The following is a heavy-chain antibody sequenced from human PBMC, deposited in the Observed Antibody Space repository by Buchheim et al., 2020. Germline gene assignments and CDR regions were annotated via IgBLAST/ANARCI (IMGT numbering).Heavy chain of an antibody. V-gene: IGHV4-39*01. CDR2: MFYSGSV. Sequence: QLQLQESGPGLVKPSETLSLTCTVSTESISSSSHYWVWLRQPPGKGLEWIGTMFYSGSVFYNPSLKSRLPISVDPSKNQFSLKLNSVTAADTAVYYCVRHRSGTMFNYWGQGTL. CDR3: VRHRSGTMFNY. CDR1: TESISSSSHY. J-gene: IGHJ4*02. D-gene: IGHD1-7*01.